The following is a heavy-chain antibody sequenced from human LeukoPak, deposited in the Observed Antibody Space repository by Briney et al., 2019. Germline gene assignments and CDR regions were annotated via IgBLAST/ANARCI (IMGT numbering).Heavy chain of an antibody. CDR3: ARRRDSGSLQHFDY. Sequence: GGSLRLSCAASGFTLSSYAMSWVRQAPGKGLEWVSSISSSSYIYYADSVKGRYTISRDNAKNSLYLQMNSLRAEDTAVYYCARRRDSGSLQHFDYWGQGTLVTVSS. CDR1: GFTLSSYA. CDR2: ISSSSYI. V-gene: IGHV3-21*04. D-gene: IGHD1-26*01. J-gene: IGHJ4*02.